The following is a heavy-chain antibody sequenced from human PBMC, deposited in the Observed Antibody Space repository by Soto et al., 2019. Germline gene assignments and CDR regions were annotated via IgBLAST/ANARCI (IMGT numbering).Heavy chain of an antibody. J-gene: IGHJ3*02. CDR3: ARGLALDI. V-gene: IGHV4-4*02. CDR2: IYHTGSA. CDR1: GGSINSSHW. Sequence: QVQLQESGPGLVKPSGTLSLTCAVSGGSINSSHWWTWVRQPPGKGLEWIGEIYHTGSANYGPSLKSRVTILVDKSKNQFSLRLTSVTAADTAMYYCARGLALDIWGQGTMVTVS. D-gene: IGHD2-21*01.